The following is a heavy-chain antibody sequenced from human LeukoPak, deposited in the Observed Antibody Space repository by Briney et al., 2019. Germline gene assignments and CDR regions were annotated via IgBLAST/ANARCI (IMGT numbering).Heavy chain of an antibody. CDR3: AREDGISSDLGKSGRPAS. J-gene: IGHJ5*02. D-gene: IGHD5-24*01. CDR1: GYTFTNYF. CDR2: INPSDGRT. Sequence: PSVRLSCNASGYTFTNYFIYWVRQAPGQGLEWMGIINPSDGRTIYAEDFQGRITRDTSTSPVFLDLRSLTSEDSAVYYCAREDGISSDLGKSGRPASWGQGSLVAVSS. V-gene: IGHV1-46*01.